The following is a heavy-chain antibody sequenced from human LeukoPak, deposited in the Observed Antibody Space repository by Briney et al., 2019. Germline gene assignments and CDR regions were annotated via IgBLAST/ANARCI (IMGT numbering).Heavy chain of an antibody. CDR1: GGSISSSS. CDR3: ARDDLSPHYHYAMGV. J-gene: IGHJ6*02. Sequence: PSETLSLTCTVSGGSISSSSWSWVRQAPGKRLEWIGFIWYSGDTDYNPSLRSRVTISVDTSKNQFSLKLNSVTAADTAVYHCARDDLSPHYHYAMGVWGQGITVTVSS. CDR2: IWYSGDT. V-gene: IGHV4-59*01.